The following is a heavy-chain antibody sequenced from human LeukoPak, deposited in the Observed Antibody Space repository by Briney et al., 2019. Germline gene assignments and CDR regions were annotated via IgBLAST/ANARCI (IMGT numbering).Heavy chain of an antibody. V-gene: IGHV3-23*01. CDR2: ISGSGANT. Sequence: GGSLRLSCSASGFTFSTYTMYWVRPAPGKGLEWVSTISGSGANTYYADSVKGRFTISRDNSKNTLSLQMNSLRVEDTALYYCAKYSDSTGAHYFDYWGQGTLVTVSS. CDR3: AKYSDSTGAHYFDY. D-gene: IGHD2/OR15-2a*01. CDR1: GFTFSTYT. J-gene: IGHJ4*02.